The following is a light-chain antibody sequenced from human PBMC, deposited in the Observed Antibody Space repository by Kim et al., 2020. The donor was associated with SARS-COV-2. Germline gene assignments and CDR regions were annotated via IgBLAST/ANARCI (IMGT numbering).Light chain of an antibody. J-gene: IGKJ5*01. CDR2: DAS. CDR1: QDISNY. Sequence: DIQMTQSPSSLSASVGDRVTITCQASQDISNYLNWYQQKPGKAPKLLIYDASNSETGVPSRFSGSGSGTDFTFTISSLQPEDIATYYCQQYDNLLITCGQGTRLEIK. CDR3: QQYDNLLIT. V-gene: IGKV1-33*01.